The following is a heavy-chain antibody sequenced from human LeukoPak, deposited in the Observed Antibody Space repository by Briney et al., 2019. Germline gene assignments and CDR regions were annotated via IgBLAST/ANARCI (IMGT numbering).Heavy chain of an antibody. CDR3: ATGFHGYCSGGSCFYFDY. D-gene: IGHD2-15*01. CDR2: FDPEDGET. J-gene: IGHJ4*02. CDR1: GYTLTELS. V-gene: IGHV1-24*01. Sequence: ASVKVSCKVSGYTLTELSMHWVRQAPGKGLEWVGGFDPEDGETIYAQKFQGRVTMTEDTSTGTAYMELSSLRSEDTAVYYCATGFHGYCSGGSCFYFDYWGQGTLVTVSS.